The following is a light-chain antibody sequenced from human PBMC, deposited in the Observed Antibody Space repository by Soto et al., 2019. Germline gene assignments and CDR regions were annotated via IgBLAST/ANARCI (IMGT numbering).Light chain of an antibody. CDR2: HAS. J-gene: IGKJ5*01. Sequence: DTEMTLYPPPLSPTIGDTVTITCGASQNITNNLSWYQQKPGKAPNLLIYHASKLAKGVTSRFSGSGSGTDFSFIITSLQREDLATYYCHQYYGLPPLTFAQGTRLEI. CDR1: QNITNN. V-gene: IGKV1-33*01. CDR3: HQYYGLPPLT.